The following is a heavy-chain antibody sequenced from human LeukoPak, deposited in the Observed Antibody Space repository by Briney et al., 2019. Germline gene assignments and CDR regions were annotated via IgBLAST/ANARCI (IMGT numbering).Heavy chain of an antibody. V-gene: IGHV1-8*01. CDR1: GYTFTSYD. J-gene: IGHJ4*02. CDR2: MNPNSGNT. D-gene: IGHD3-3*01. Sequence: ASVKVSCKASGYTFTSYDINWVRQATGQGLEWMGWMNPNSGNTGYAQKFQGRVTMTRNTSISTAYMELSSLRSEDTAVYYCARGVLVYDFWNGSRTNLDYWGQGTLVTVSS. CDR3: ARGVLVYDFWNGSRTNLDY.